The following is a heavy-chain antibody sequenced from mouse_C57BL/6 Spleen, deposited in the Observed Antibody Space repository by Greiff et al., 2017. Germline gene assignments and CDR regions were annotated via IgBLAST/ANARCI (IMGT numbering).Heavy chain of an antibody. Sequence: VQLQQPGTELVKPGASVKLSCKASGYTFTSYWMHWVKQRPGQGLEWIGNINPSNGGTNYNEKFKSKATLTVDKSSSTAYMQLSSLTSEDSAVYYFARCPPPYSNYCFDYWGQGTTLTVSS. CDR1: GYTFTSYW. J-gene: IGHJ2*01. D-gene: IGHD2-5*01. V-gene: IGHV1-53*01. CDR2: INPSNGGT. CDR3: ARCPPPYSNYCFDY.